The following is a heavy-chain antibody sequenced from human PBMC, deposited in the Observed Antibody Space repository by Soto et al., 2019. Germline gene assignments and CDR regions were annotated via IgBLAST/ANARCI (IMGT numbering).Heavy chain of an antibody. D-gene: IGHD6-6*01. J-gene: IGHJ6*02. CDR1: GGSVSSGSYY. V-gene: IGHV4-61*01. CDR2: IYYSGST. CDR3: ASVGGSSAYYYYYGMDV. Sequence: QVQLQESGPGLVKPSETLSLTCTVSGGSVSSGSYYWSWIRQPPGKGLEWIGYIYYSGSTNYNPSLESRVTISVDTSKNQFSLKLSSVTAADTAVYYCASVGGSSAYYYYYGMDVWGQGTTVTVSS.